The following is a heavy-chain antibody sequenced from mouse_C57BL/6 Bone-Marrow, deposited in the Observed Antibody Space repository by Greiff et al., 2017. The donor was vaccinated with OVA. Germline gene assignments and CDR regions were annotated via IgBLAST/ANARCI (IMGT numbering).Heavy chain of an antibody. CDR2: ISSGGSYT. V-gene: IGHV5-6*01. J-gene: IGHJ2*01. CDR1: GFTFSSYG. CDR3: ARQESFDY. Sequence: EVMLVESGGDLVKPGGSLKLSCAASGFTFSSYGLSLVRQTPDKRLEWVATISSGGSYTYYPDSVKGRFTISRDNAKNTLYLQMSSLKSEDTAMYYCARQESFDYWGQGTTLTVSS.